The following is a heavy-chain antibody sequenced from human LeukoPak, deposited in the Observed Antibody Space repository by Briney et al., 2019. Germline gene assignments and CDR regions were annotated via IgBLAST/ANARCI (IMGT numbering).Heavy chain of an antibody. J-gene: IGHJ4*02. CDR1: GGSFSGYY. Sequence: PSETLSLTCAVYGGSFSGYYWSWIRQPPGKGLEWIGYIYYSGSTNYNPSLKSRVTISVDTSKNQFSLKLSSVTAADTAVYYCARVRFSSGWRGYYFDYWGQGTLVTVSS. D-gene: IGHD6-19*01. CDR2: IYYSGST. CDR3: ARVRFSSGWRGYYFDY. V-gene: IGHV4-59*01.